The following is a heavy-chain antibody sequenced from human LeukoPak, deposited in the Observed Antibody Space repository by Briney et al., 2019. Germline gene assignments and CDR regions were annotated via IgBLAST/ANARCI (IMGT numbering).Heavy chain of an antibody. CDR2: IYTSGST. D-gene: IGHD2-2*01. J-gene: IGHJ3*02. V-gene: IGHV4-4*07. CDR1: GGSISSYY. Sequence: PSETLSLTCIVSGGSISSYYWSWIRQPAGKGLEWIGRIYTSGSTNYNPSLKSRVTMSVDTSKNQFSLKLSSVTAADTAVYYCARPGIGSSAHGAFDIWGQGTMVTVSS. CDR3: ARPGIGSSAHGAFDI.